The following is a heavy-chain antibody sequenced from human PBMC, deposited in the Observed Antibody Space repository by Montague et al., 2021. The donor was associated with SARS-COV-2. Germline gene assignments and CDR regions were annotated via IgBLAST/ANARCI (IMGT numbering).Heavy chain of an antibody. CDR2: ITSDGGII. CDR3: ATLARGLFDHGMDV. V-gene: IGHV3-48*03. J-gene: IGHJ6*02. Sequence: LSLSWSASGFTFSRHEVNWVRQAPGKGLEWVSYITSDGGIIYYADFVEGRFTISRDNAKNSLYLHMNSLRVGDTAVYYCATLARGLFDHGMDVWGQGTTVTVSS. D-gene: IGHD3-10*01. CDR1: GFTFSRHE.